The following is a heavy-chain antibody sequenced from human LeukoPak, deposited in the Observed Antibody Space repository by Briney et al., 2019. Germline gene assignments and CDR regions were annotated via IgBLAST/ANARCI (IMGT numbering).Heavy chain of an antibody. Sequence: GGSLRLSCAASGFTFDDYAMHWGRQAPGEGLGWVSGISWNSGSIGYADSVKGRFTISRDNAKNSLYLQMNSLRAEDTAVYYCARDIEIAAAGTESGWFDPWGQGTLVTVSS. J-gene: IGHJ5*02. V-gene: IGHV3-9*01. CDR2: ISWNSGSI. D-gene: IGHD6-13*01. CDR1: GFTFDDYA. CDR3: ARDIEIAAAGTESGWFDP.